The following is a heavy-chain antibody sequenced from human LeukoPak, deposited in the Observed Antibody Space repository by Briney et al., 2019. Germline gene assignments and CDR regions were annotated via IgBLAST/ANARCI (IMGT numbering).Heavy chain of an antibody. D-gene: IGHD2-2*01. CDR1: GFTFSTYT. CDR3: ARDLYCSTTSCTDAFDI. J-gene: IGHJ3*02. Sequence: GGSLRLSCAASGFTFSTYTMNWVRQAPGKGLEWVSSISYSSFYIYNADSVKGRFTISRDNAKNALYLQMSSLRAEDTAVYYCARDLYCSTTSCTDAFDIWGQGTKVTASS. CDR2: ISYSSFYI. V-gene: IGHV3-21*01.